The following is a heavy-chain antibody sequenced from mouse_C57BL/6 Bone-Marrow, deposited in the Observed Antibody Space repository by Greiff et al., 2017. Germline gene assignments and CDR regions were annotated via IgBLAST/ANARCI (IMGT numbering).Heavy chain of an antibody. D-gene: IGHD1-2*01. J-gene: IGHJ3*01. CDR2: IDPSDSYT. V-gene: IGHV1-59*01. Sequence: QVQLQQPGAELVRPGTSVKLSCKASGYTFTSYWMHWVKQRPGQGLEWIGVIDPSDSYTNYNQKFKGKATLTVDTSSSTAYMQLSSLTSEDSAVYYDSRSLLRIAYWGQGTLVTVSA. CDR1: GYTFTSYW. CDR3: SRSLLRIAY.